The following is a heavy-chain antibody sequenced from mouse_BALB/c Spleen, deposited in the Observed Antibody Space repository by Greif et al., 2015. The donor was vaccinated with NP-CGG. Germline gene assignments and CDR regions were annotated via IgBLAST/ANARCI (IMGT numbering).Heavy chain of an antibody. J-gene: IGHJ1*01. CDR1: GFTFSDFY. V-gene: IGHV7-1*02. CDR3: ARDDGYYWYFDV. D-gene: IGHD2-2*01. Sequence: EVKLVESGGGLVQPGGSLRLSCATSGFTFSDFYMEWVRQPPGKRLEWIAASRNKANDYTTEYSASVKGRFIVSRDTSQSILYLQANALRAEDTAIYYCARDDGYYWYFDVWGAGTTVTVSS. CDR2: SRNKANDYTT.